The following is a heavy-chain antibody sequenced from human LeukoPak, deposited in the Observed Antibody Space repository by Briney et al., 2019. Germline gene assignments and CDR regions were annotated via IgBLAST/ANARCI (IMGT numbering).Heavy chain of an antibody. CDR1: GFTFSSYG. Sequence: PGGSLRLSCAASGFTFSSYGMHWVRQAPGKGLEWVAVIWYDGSNKYYADSVKGRFTISRDNSKNTLYLQMNSLRAEDTAVYYCARVGMWFGELLSHNPDYWGQGTLVTVSS. D-gene: IGHD3-10*01. J-gene: IGHJ4*02. CDR2: IWYDGSNK. V-gene: IGHV3-33*01. CDR3: ARVGMWFGELLSHNPDY.